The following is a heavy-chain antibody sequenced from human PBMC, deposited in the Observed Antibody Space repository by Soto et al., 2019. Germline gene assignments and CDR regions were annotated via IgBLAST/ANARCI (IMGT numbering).Heavy chain of an antibody. V-gene: IGHV3-30-3*01. CDR3: ARVQWFGPYYYYYGMDV. Sequence: VGSLRLSCAASGFTFSSYAMHWVRQAPVKVLEWVAVISYDGSNKYYADSVKGRFTISRDNSKNTLYLQMNSLRAEDTAVYYCARVQWFGPYYYYYGMDVWGQGTTVTVSS. D-gene: IGHD3-10*01. CDR2: ISYDGSNK. CDR1: GFTFSSYA. J-gene: IGHJ6*02.